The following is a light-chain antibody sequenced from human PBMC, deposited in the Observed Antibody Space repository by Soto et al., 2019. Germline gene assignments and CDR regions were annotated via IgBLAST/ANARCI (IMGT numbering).Light chain of an antibody. CDR2: EGS. Sequence: QSALTQPASVSGSPGQSITISCTGTSSDVGSYNLVSWYQQHPGKAPKLMIYEGSKRPSGISNRFSGSKSDSSASLTISGLQAEDEADYYCCSYAGTYTVFGGGTQLTV. V-gene: IGLV2-23*01. CDR1: SSDVGSYNL. CDR3: CSYAGTYTV. J-gene: IGLJ2*01.